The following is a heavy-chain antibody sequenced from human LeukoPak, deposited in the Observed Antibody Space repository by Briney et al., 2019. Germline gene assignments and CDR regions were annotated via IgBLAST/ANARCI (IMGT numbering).Heavy chain of an antibody. CDR3: VKRGSSWSFDY. V-gene: IGHV3-64D*06. Sequence: GWALRLSCSASGFTFSGYPMHWVRQAPGKGLQYVSGISSNGGSTYYAYSVKARFTISRDNSKNTLFLQMSSLRAEDTAGYYCVKRGSSWSFDYWGQGTLVTVSS. J-gene: IGHJ4*02. CDR1: GFTFSGYP. D-gene: IGHD6-13*01. CDR2: ISSNGGST.